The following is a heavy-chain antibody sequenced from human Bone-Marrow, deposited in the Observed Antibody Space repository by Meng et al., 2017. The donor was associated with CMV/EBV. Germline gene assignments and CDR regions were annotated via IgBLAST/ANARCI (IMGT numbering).Heavy chain of an antibody. CDR1: GGTFSSYT. D-gene: IGHD3-3*01. V-gene: IGHV1-69*16. J-gene: IGHJ6*02. CDR3: AVDYYDFWSGYRPGPAGYYYGMDV. Sequence: SVKVFCKASGGTFSSYTISRGRQAPGQGLEGMGRIIPILGIANYAQKFQGRVTITTDESTSTAYMELSSLRSEDTAVYYCAVDYYDFWSGYRPGPAGYYYGMDVWGQGTTVTVSS. CDR2: IIPILGIA.